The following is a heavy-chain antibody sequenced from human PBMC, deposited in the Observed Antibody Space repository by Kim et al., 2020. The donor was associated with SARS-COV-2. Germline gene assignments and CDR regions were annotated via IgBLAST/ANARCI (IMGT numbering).Heavy chain of an antibody. J-gene: IGHJ6*01. CDR1: GGSISSYY. CDR3: ARDRSYDSLTGGTGYYYYG. V-gene: IGHV4-59*13. D-gene: IGHD3-9*01. Sequence: SKTLSLTCTVSGGSISSYYWSWIRQPPGKGLEWIGYIYYSGSTNYNPSLKSRVTISVDTSKNQFSLKLSSVTAADTAVYYCARDRSYDSLTGGTGYYYYG. CDR2: IYYSGST.